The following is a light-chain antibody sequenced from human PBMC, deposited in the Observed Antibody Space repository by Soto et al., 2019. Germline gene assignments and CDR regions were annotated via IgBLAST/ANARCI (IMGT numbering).Light chain of an antibody. CDR2: DAS. CDR3: QQRSKSIT. CDR1: QSVSSY. Sequence: EIVLTQSPATLSLSPGERATLSCRASQSVSSYLAWYQQKPGQAPRLLIYDASNRATGIPARFSGSGSGTDFTLTISSLEPEDFAVYYCQQRSKSITFDQGTRLEIK. J-gene: IGKJ5*01. V-gene: IGKV3-11*01.